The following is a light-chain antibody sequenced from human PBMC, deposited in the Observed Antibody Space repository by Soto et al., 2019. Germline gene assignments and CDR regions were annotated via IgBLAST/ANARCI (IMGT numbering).Light chain of an antibody. J-gene: IGKJ2*01. CDR1: QSVSSY. V-gene: IGKV3-11*01. CDR3: QQRSNWPPYT. CDR2: DAS. Sequence: EIVLTQSPATLSLSPGERATLSCRASQSVSSYLAWYQQKPGQAPRLLIYDASNRATGIPARFSGSGSGTDFPLAISSLEPEDWAVYYCQQRSNWPPYTFGQGTKLEIE.